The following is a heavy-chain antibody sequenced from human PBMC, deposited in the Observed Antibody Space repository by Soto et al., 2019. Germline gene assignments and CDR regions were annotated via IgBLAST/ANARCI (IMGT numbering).Heavy chain of an antibody. Sequence: GGSLRLSCAASGFTFSYSWMNWVRQAPGKGLEWVAYISADGRETNHVDSVKGRFTISRDNAKNSLFLQMNSPRAEDTAVYYCARTPRLLDSWGQGTLVTVSS. CDR1: GFTFSYSW. V-gene: IGHV3-7*01. D-gene: IGHD6-6*01. CDR2: ISADGRET. J-gene: IGHJ4*02. CDR3: ARTPRLLDS.